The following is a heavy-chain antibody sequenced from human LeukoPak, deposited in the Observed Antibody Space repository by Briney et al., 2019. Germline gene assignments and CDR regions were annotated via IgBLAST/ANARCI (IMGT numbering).Heavy chain of an antibody. Sequence: GGSLRLSCAVSGFTFSSYWMHWVRQAPGKGLVWVSRINRDGSRISYADSVKGRFTISRDNGKNTLFLQMNSLRAEDAAVYYCVRGNDYGGPHYWGQGTLVTVSS. D-gene: IGHD4-23*01. CDR3: VRGNDYGGPHY. CDR1: GFTFSSYW. CDR2: INRDGSRI. J-gene: IGHJ4*02. V-gene: IGHV3-74*01.